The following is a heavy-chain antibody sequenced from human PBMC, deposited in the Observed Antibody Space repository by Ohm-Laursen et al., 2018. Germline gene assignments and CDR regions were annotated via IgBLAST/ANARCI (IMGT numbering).Heavy chain of an antibody. CDR1: GFTFRGYA. CDR3: ARDQYYYDSSAYYGRYFDL. J-gene: IGHJ2*01. V-gene: IGHV3-66*01. Sequence: SLRLSCAASGFTFRGYAMRWVRQAPGKGLEWVSVIYSGGNQFYADSVKDGFIISRDNYKNTLYLQMNSLRTEDTAVYYCARDQYYYDSSAYYGRYFDLWGRGTLVTVSS. CDR2: IYSGGNQ. D-gene: IGHD3-22*01.